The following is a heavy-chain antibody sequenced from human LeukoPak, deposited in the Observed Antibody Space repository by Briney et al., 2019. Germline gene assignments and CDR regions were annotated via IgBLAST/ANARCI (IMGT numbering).Heavy chain of an antibody. CDR2: ISSSSTYI. CDR1: GFTFSSYS. V-gene: IGHV3-21*01. D-gene: IGHD3-9*01. Sequence: GGSLRLSCAASGFTFSSYSMNWVPQAPGNGLEWVSSISSSSTYIYYADSVKGRFTISRDNAKNSLYLQMNSLRAEDTAVYYCARKLRYFDWLSDYRYYFDYWGQGTLVTVSS. J-gene: IGHJ4*02. CDR3: ARKLRYFDWLSDYRYYFDY.